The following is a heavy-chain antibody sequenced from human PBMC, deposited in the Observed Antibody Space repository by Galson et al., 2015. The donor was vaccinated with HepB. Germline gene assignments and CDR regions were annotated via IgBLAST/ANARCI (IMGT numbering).Heavy chain of an antibody. CDR3: AKGRSGGWNGGDS. Sequence: SLRLSCAASGFTFSSYAMHWVRQAPGKGLEWVAVISYDGSNKYYADSVKGRFTISRDNSKNTLYLQMNSLRAEDTAVYYCAKGRSGGWNGGDSWGHGTLVTVSS. CDR1: GFTFSSYA. CDR2: ISYDGSNK. D-gene: IGHD1-1*01. V-gene: IGHV3-30-3*01. J-gene: IGHJ5*01.